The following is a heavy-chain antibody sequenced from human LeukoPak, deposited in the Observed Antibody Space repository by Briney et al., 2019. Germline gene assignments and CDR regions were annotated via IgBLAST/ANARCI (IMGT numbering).Heavy chain of an antibody. D-gene: IGHD3-16*01. Sequence: SVKVSCKASGGTFSSYAISWVRQAPGQGLEWMGGIIPIFGTANYAQKFQGRVTITADESTSTAYMELSSLRSEDTAVYYCAKDGHYGSYYGYWGQGTLVTVSS. CDR1: GGTFSSYA. CDR2: IIPIFGTA. V-gene: IGHV1-69*13. J-gene: IGHJ4*02. CDR3: AKDGHYGSYYGY.